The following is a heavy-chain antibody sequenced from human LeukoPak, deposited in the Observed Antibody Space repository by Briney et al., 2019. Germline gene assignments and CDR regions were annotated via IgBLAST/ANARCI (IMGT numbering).Heavy chain of an antibody. J-gene: IGHJ4*02. V-gene: IGHV3-48*02. D-gene: IGHD6-13*01. CDR2: ISSSSATI. Sequence: GGSLRLSCAASGFTFSNYALSWVRQAPGKGLEWVSYISSSSATIYYADSVKGRFTISRDNAKNSLYLQMNSLRDEDTAVYYCARIQGSSWYYFDYWGQGTLVTVSS. CDR3: ARIQGSSWYYFDY. CDR1: GFTFSNYA.